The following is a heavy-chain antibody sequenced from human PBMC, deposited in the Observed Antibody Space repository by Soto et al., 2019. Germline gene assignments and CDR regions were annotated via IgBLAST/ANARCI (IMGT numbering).Heavy chain of an antibody. V-gene: IGHV1-69*12. CDR1: GGTFSSYA. CDR3: ASARLHGLQGSL. D-gene: IGHD2-21*02. CDR2: IIPIFGTA. Sequence: QVQLVQSGAEVKKPGSSVKVSCKASGGTFSSYAISWVRQAPGQGLEWMGGIIPIFGTANYAQKFQGRVTLTADECTSTAHMELSSLRTEDTAVYYCASARLHGLQGSLWGQGTMVTVSS. J-gene: IGHJ4*02.